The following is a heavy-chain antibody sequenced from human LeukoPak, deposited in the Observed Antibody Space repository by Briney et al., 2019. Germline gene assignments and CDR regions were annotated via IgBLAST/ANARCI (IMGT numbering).Heavy chain of an antibody. CDR3: TRGSGGPRDY. CDR1: GFTFSSYW. D-gene: IGHD3-10*01. CDR2: INSDGSST. J-gene: IGHJ4*02. V-gene: IGHV3-74*01. Sequence: GGSLRLSRAASGFTFSSYWMHWVRQAPGKGLVWVSRINSDGSSTSYADSVKGRFTISRDNAKNTLYLQMNSLRAEDTGVYYCTRGSGGPRDYWGQGTLVTVSS.